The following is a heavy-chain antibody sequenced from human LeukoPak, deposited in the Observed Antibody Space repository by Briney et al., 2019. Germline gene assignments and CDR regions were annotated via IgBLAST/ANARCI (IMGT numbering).Heavy chain of an antibody. CDR2: ISTDGYTT. CDR1: GLAFSAYK. V-gene: IGHV3-74*01. J-gene: IGHJ4*02. CDR3: AKDRRYYYDSSGYYGEFDY. D-gene: IGHD3-22*01. Sequence: GGSLRLSCAASGLAFSAYKMHWVRQAPRKGLVWVSRISTDGYTTDYADSVKGRFTISRDNSKNTLYLQMNSLRAEDTAVYYCAKDRRYYYDSSGYYGEFDYWGQGTLVTVSS.